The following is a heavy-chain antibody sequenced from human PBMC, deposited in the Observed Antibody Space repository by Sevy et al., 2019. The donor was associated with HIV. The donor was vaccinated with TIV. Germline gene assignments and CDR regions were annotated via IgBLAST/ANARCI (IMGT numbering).Heavy chain of an antibody. CDR1: GGSISYYY. CDR3: AREGFTSSSFGWFDP. Sequence: SETLSLTCTVSGGSISYYYWTWTRQPPGKGLEWIGYIYDSGRTNYNPSLKSRVTISVDTSKNQFSLKLSSVTAADTAVYYCAREGFTSSSFGWFDPWGQGTLVTVSS. D-gene: IGHD6-13*01. V-gene: IGHV4-59*13. CDR2: IYDSGRT. J-gene: IGHJ5*02.